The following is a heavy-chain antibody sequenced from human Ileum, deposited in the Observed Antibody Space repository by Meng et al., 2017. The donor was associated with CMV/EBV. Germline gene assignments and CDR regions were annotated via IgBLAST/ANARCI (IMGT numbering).Heavy chain of an antibody. V-gene: IGHV4-39*07. D-gene: IGHD3-3*01. CDR2: VYYSGTL. J-gene: IGHJ4*02. CDR1: SGPAIRCIYA. CDR3: ARNVGFYSSQIAY. Sequence: PSDTRPLPSIVSSGPAIRCIYAWGWCPQPPGKAREWIGSVYYSGTLYYNPSLKSRVNMSIDTSKNRFSLKLSSATAADTAVYYCARNVGFYSSQIAYWGQGALVTVSS.